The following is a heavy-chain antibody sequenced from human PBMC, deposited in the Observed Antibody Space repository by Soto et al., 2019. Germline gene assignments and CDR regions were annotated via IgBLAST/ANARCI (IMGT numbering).Heavy chain of an antibody. CDR2: IYYSGST. V-gene: IGHV4-39*01. J-gene: IGHJ6*02. CDR3: ARLAYYGMDV. Sequence: PSEPLALTCTVSGGSISGSSYYWGWIRQPPGKGLEWIGSIYYSGSTYYNPSLKSRVTISVDTSKNQFSLKLSSVTAADTAVYYCARLAYYGMDVWGQGTTVTVS. D-gene: IGHD5-12*01. CDR1: GGSISGSSYY.